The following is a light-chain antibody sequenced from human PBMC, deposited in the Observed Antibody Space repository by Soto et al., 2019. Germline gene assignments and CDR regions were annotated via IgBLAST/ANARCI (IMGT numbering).Light chain of an antibody. CDR1: QSISSY. V-gene: IGKV1-39*01. J-gene: IGKJ5*01. Sequence: DIQMTQSPSSLSASVGDRVTITCRASQSISSYLNWYQQKPGKAPKLLIYAASSLQSGVPSRFSGSGSGTDFTLTISSLQPEDFATYYCQQSYSTPRFGHGTRLEMK. CDR3: QQSYSTPR. CDR2: AAS.